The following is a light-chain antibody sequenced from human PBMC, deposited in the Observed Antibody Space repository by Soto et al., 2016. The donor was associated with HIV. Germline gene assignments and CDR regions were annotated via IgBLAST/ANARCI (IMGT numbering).Light chain of an antibody. CDR2: DDS. CDR1: NIGYNS. V-gene: IGLV3-21*03. CDR3: QVWLFWLVLVFWV. Sequence: SYVLTQPPSVSVAPGKTARITCGGNNIGYNSVHWYQQKPGQAPVLVVYDDSLRPSGIPERFSGSNSGNTATLTISRVEAGDEADYYCQVWLFWLVLVFWVFGGGTKLTVL. J-gene: IGLJ3*02.